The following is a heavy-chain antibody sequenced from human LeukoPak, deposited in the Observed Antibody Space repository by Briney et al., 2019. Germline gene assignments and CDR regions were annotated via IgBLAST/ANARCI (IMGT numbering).Heavy chain of an antibody. Sequence: SETLSLTCTVSGGSISSSSYYWGWIRQPPGKGLEWIGSIYYSGSTYYNPSLKSRVTISVDTSKNQFSLKLSSATAADTAVYYCARRRGDWNYAWYFDLWGRGTLVTVSS. V-gene: IGHV4-39*01. D-gene: IGHD1-7*01. CDR1: GGSISSSSYY. J-gene: IGHJ2*01. CDR2: IYYSGST. CDR3: ARRRGDWNYAWYFDL.